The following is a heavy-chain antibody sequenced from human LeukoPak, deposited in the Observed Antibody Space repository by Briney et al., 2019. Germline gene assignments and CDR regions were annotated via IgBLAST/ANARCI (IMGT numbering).Heavy chain of an antibody. CDR2: MNPNSGNT. CDR1: GYTFTSYD. CDR3: ARGLVGYYGSGSFDY. Sequence: ASVKVSCKASGYTFTSYDINWVRQAPGQGLEWMGWMNPNSGNTGYAQKFQGRVTMTRNTSISTAYMELSSLRSEDTAVYYCARGLVGYYGSGSFDYWGQGTLVTVSS. V-gene: IGHV1-8*01. J-gene: IGHJ4*02. D-gene: IGHD3-10*01.